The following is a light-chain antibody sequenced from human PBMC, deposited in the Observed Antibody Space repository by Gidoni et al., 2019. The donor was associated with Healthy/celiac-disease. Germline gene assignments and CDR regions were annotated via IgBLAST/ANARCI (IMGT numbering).Light chain of an antibody. CDR1: QSISSY. V-gene: IGKV1-39*01. Sequence: DIQMTQSPSSLSASVGNRVTITCQASQSISSYLNWYQQKPGKAPKLLIYAASSLQSGVPSRFSGSGSGTDFTLTISSLQPEDFATYYCQQSYSTPSITFXXXTRLEIK. J-gene: IGKJ5*01. CDR3: QQSYSTPSIT. CDR2: AAS.